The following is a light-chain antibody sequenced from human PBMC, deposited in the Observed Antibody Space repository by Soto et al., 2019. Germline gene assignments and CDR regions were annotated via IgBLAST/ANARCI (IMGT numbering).Light chain of an antibody. V-gene: IGLV1-47*01. J-gene: IGLJ1*01. CDR3: AAWDDSRSGRV. CDR1: SSNIGNNN. Sequence: QSVLTQAPSASGTPGQRVTISCSGSSSNIGNNNVYWYQQLPGTAPKLLIYRNNQRPSGVPDRFSGSRSGTSASLAISGLRSEDEADYYCAAWDDSRSGRVFGTGTKVTVL. CDR2: RNN.